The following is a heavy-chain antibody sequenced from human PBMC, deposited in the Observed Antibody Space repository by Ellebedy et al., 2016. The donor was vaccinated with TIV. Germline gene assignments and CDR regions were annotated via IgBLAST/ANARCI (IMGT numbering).Heavy chain of an antibody. Sequence: PGGSLRLSCAASGFTFSNHYMDWVRQAPGKGLEWIARFRDKPNSYTTDFAASVEGRFAISRDDSQRSLFLQMNSLKTEDTAVYFCVRARGASDFWGQGTMVTVSS. CDR1: GFTFSNHY. CDR3: VRARGASDF. CDR2: FRDKPNSYTT. J-gene: IGHJ3*01. V-gene: IGHV3-72*01.